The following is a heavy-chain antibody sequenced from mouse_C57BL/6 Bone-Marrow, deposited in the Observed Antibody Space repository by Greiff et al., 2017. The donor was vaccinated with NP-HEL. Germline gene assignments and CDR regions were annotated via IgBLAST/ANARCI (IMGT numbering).Heavy chain of an antibody. J-gene: IGHJ2*01. CDR2: IYPRSGNT. CDR3: ARRGDSSGRGYYFDY. V-gene: IGHV1-81*01. Sequence: QVQLQQSGAELARPGASVKLSCKASGYTFTSYGISWVKQRTGQGLEWIGEIYPRSGNTYYNEKFKGKATMTADKYSSTAYMELRSLTSEDSAVYFCARRGDSSGRGYYFDYWGQGTTLTVSS. CDR1: GYTFTSYG. D-gene: IGHD3-2*02.